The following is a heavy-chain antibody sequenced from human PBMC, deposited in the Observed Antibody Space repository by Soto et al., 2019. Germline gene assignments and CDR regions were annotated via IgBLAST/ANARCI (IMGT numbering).Heavy chain of an antibody. Sequence: PGESLKISCKGSGYSFTSYWISWVRQMPGKGLEWVGRIDPSDSYTNYSPSFQGHVTISADKSISTAYLQWSSLKASDTAMYYCARDYVNWFDPWGQGTLVTVSS. V-gene: IGHV5-10-1*01. CDR2: IDPSDSYT. D-gene: IGHD4-17*01. CDR3: ARDYVNWFDP. J-gene: IGHJ5*02. CDR1: GYSFTSYW.